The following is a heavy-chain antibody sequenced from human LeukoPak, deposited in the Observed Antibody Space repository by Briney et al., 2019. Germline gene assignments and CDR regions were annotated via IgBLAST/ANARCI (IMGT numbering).Heavy chain of an antibody. J-gene: IGHJ6*02. D-gene: IGHD2-15*01. V-gene: IGHV5-51*01. Sequence: GESLKISCKGSGYSFTSYWIGWVRQMPGKGLEWMGIIYPGDSDTRYSPSFQGQVTISADKSISTAYLQWISLKASDTAMYYCARHAPYCSGGSCYYYYYGMDVWGQGTTVTVSS. CDR3: ARHAPYCSGGSCYYYYYGMDV. CDR2: IYPGDSDT. CDR1: GYSFTSYW.